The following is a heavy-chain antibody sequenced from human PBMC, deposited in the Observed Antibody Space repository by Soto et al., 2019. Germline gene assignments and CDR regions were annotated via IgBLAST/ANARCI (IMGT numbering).Heavy chain of an antibody. Sequence: ASVKVSCKASRGTFNRHGISWVRQAPGQGLEWMGGTIPVFGTPKYAQEFQGRVTVSVDKSTSTAYMELSSLRSEDTAVYYCARGLSDGFITYFDFYVMDAWGQGTAFTFSS. CDR2: TIPVFGTP. D-gene: IGHD3-22*01. CDR1: RGTFNRHG. CDR3: ARGLSDGFITYFDFYVMDA. V-gene: IGHV1-69*06. J-gene: IGHJ6*02.